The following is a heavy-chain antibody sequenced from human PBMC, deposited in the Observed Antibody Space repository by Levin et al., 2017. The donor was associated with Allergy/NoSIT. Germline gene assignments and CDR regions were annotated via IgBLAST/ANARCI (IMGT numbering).Heavy chain of an antibody. CDR3: ARKWATIDDY. D-gene: IGHD5-12*01. CDR2: IYSGGST. Sequence: PGGSLRLSCAASGFTVSTNYMSWVRQAPGKGLEWVSVIYSGGSTYYADSVKGRFTISRDNSKNTLYLQMNSLRPEDTAVYYCARKWATIDDYWGQGTLVTVSS. CDR1: GFTVSTNY. V-gene: IGHV3-66*02. J-gene: IGHJ4*02.